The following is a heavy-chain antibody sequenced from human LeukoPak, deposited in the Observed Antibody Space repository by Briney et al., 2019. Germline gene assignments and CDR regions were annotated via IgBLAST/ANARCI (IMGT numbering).Heavy chain of an antibody. J-gene: IGHJ4*02. CDR3: ARDLGGWYFDY. D-gene: IGHD2-15*01. V-gene: IGHV3-48*04. CDR2: ISSSSSTI. Sequence: GGSLRLSCAASGFTFSSYSMNWVRQAPGKGLEWVSYISSSSSTIYYADSVKGRFTISRDNAKNSLYLQMNSLRAEDTAVYYCARDLGGWYFDYWGQGTLVTVSS. CDR1: GFTFSSYS.